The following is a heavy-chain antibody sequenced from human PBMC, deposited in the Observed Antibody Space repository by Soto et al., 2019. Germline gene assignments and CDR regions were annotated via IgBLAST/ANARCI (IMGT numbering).Heavy chain of an antibody. CDR1: GGTFSSYA. CDR3: ARDPYGSGSSDYYYYGMDV. V-gene: IGHV1-69*13. D-gene: IGHD3-10*01. CDR2: IIPIFGTA. Sequence: GASVKVSCKASGGTFSSYAISWVRQAPGQGLEWMGGIIPIFGTANYAQKFQGRVTITADESTSTAYMELSSLRSEDTAVYYCARDPYGSGSSDYYYYGMDVWGQGTTVTVSS. J-gene: IGHJ6*02.